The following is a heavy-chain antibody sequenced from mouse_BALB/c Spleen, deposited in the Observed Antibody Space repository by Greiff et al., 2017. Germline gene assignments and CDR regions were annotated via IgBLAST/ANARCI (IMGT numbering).Heavy chain of an antibody. V-gene: IGHV5-4*02. J-gene: IGHJ3*01. D-gene: IGHD1-1*01. CDR3: ARGGSSRAWFAY. CDR1: GFTFSDYY. CDR2: ISDGGSYT. Sequence: EVQLVESGGGLVKPGGSLKLSCAASGFTFSDYYMYWVRQTPEKRLEWVATISDGGSYTYYPDSVKGRFTISRDNAKNNLYLQMSSLKSEDTAMYYCARGGSSRAWFAYWGQGTLVTVSA.